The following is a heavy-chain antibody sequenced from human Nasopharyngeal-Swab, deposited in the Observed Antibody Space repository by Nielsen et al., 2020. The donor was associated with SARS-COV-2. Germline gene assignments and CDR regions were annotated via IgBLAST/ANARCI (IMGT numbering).Heavy chain of an antibody. Sequence: WVRQAPGQGLEWMGWINTNTGNPTYAQGFTGRFVFSLDTSVSTAYLQISSLKAEDTAVYYCARPVGASNTNWFDPWGQGTLVTVSS. V-gene: IGHV7-4-1*02. CDR2: INTNTGNP. CDR3: ARPVGASNTNWFDP. J-gene: IGHJ5*02. D-gene: IGHD2-2*01.